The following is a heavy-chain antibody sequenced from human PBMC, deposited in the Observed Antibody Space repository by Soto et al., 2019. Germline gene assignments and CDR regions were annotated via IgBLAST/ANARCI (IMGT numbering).Heavy chain of an antibody. CDR3: ARHAKGLYRSSWYVNYYYYYGMDV. CDR1: GGSISSSSYY. J-gene: IGHJ6*02. CDR2: IYYSGST. V-gene: IGHV4-39*01. Sequence: PSETLSLTCTVSGGSISSSSYYWGWIRQPPGKGLEGIGSIYYSGSTYYNPSLNSRVTISVDTSKNQFSLKLSSVTAADTAVYYCARHAKGLYRSSWYVNYYYYYGMDVWGQGTTVTVSS. D-gene: IGHD6-13*01.